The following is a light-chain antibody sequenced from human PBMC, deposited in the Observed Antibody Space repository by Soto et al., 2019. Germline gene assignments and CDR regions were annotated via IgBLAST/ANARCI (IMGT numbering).Light chain of an antibody. CDR1: SSDVGGYNY. Sequence: QSVLTQPASVSGSPGQSITISCTGTSSDVGGYNYVSWYQHHPGKAPKLLIYDVSNRPSGVSNRFSGSKSDNTASLTISGLQPEEEPDSYCSSYTPSNTRQIVFGTGTKVTVL. J-gene: IGLJ1*01. CDR3: SSYTPSNTRQIV. V-gene: IGLV2-14*03. CDR2: DVS.